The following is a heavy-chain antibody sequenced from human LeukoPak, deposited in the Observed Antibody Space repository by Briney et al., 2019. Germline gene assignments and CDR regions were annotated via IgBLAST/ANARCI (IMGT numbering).Heavy chain of an antibody. V-gene: IGHV3-66*02. CDR3: ARDKCSGGSCYLYFDY. D-gene: IGHD2-15*01. J-gene: IGHJ4*02. Sequence: PGGSLRLSCAASGFTVSSNYMSWVRQAPGKGLEWVSVIYSGGSTYYADSVKGRFTISRDNSKNTLYLQMNSLRAEDTAVYYCARDKCSGGSCYLYFDYWGQGTLVTVSS. CDR2: IYSGGST. CDR1: GFTVSSNY.